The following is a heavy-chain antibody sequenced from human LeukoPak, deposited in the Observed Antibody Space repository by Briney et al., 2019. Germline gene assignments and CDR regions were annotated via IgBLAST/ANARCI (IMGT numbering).Heavy chain of an antibody. CDR1: GYTFTGYY. CDR3: ARDSLALLPFDY. Sequence: ASVKVSCKASGYTFTGYYMHWARQAPGQGLEWMGWINPSGGSTSYAQKFQGRVTMTRDTSTSTVYMELSSLRSEDTAVYYCARDSLALLPFDYWGQGTLVTVSS. CDR2: INPSGGST. D-gene: IGHD1-26*01. V-gene: IGHV1-46*01. J-gene: IGHJ4*02.